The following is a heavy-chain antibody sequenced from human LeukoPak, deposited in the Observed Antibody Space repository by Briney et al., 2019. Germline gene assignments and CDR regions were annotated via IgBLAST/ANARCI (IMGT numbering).Heavy chain of an antibody. CDR3: ASMTIAAAGTIDY. Sequence: SETLSLTCAVSGGSISSGGYSWSWIRQPPGKGLEWIGYIYHSGSTSYNPSLKSRVTISVDRSKNQFSLKLSSVTAADTAVYYCASMTIAAAGTIDYWGQGTLVTVSS. D-gene: IGHD6-13*01. CDR2: IYHSGST. J-gene: IGHJ4*02. CDR1: GGSISSGGYS. V-gene: IGHV4-30-2*01.